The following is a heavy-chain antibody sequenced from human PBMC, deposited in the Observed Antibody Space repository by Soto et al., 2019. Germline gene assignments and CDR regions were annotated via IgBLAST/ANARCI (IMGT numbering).Heavy chain of an antibody. V-gene: IGHV1-69*08. CDR3: ARDPTTVTTFGYFDL. Sequence: QVQLVQSGAEVKKPGSSVKVSCKASGGTFSSYTISWVRQAPGQGLGWMGRIIPILGIANYAQKFQGRVTITADKSTSTAYMELSSLRSEDTAVYYCARDPTTVTTFGYFDLWGRGTLVTVSS. CDR2: IIPILGIA. D-gene: IGHD4-17*01. CDR1: GGTFSSYT. J-gene: IGHJ2*01.